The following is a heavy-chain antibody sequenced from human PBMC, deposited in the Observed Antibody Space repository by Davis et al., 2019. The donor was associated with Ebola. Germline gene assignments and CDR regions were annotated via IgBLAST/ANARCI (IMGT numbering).Heavy chain of an antibody. D-gene: IGHD3-10*01. Sequence: MPSATLSLTCAVHGGSFSHHYWCWILQPPGKGLEWIGEINHSGSTKYNPSLKSRVTISVDTSKNQFSLKLSSVTAADTAVYYCARGRVGGSGSYHYIDYWGQGTLVTVSS. CDR1: GGSFSHHY. CDR2: INHSGST. V-gene: IGHV4-34*01. J-gene: IGHJ4*02. CDR3: ARGRVGGSGSYHYIDY.